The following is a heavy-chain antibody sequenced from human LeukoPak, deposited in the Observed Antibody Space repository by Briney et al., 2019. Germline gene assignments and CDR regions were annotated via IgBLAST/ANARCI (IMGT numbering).Heavy chain of an antibody. CDR2: ISAYNGNT. J-gene: IGHJ4*02. CDR3: ARWRFGGYCSSTSCYYFDY. D-gene: IGHD2-2*01. V-gene: IGHV1-18*04. Sequence: ASVKVSCKASGYTFTGYYMHWVRQAPGQGLEWMGWISAYNGNTNYAQKLQGRVTMTTDTSTSTAYMELRSLRSDDTAVYYCARWRFGGYCSSTSCYYFDYWGQGTLVTVSS. CDR1: GYTFTGYY.